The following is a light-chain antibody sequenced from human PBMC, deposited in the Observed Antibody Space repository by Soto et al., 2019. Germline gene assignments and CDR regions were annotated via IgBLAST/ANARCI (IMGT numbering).Light chain of an antibody. Sequence: EIVLTQSPATLSLSPGERATLSCRASQSLGYYLAWFQQKHGQAPRLLIYDTSNRASVIPARFSGSGSGTDFTLTISRLDPEDFAVYYCQQRRDWPLTFGGGTKVEIK. J-gene: IGKJ4*01. CDR2: DTS. V-gene: IGKV3-11*01. CDR1: QSLGYY. CDR3: QQRRDWPLT.